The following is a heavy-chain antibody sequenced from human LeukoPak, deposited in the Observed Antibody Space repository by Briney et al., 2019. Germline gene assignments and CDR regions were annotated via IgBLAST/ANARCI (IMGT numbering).Heavy chain of an antibody. CDR2: IYYSGSS. CDR3: ARDPYGPKNWFDP. V-gene: IGHV4-31*03. CDR1: GGSINNGGYY. Sequence: PSETLSLTCTVSGGSINNGGYYWSWIRQHPGKGLEWIGYIYYSGSSYYNPSLRSRVTISVDTSKNHFSLKLSSVTAADTAVYYCARDPYGPKNWFDPWGQGTLVTVSS. D-gene: IGHD4-17*01. J-gene: IGHJ5*02.